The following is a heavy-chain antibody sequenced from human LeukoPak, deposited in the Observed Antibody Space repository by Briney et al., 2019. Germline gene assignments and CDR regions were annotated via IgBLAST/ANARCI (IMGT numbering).Heavy chain of an antibody. J-gene: IGHJ4*02. CDR2: IYPGDSYS. CDR3: ARRRDSGNSLVPLDY. V-gene: IGHV5-51*01. Sequence: GESLKIPCKASGYSFTTYCIGWVRRMPRKGLEWMGIIYPGDSYSRYRPSFQGQVTISADKSVTTAYLQWNSLKASDSAMYYCARRRDSGNSLVPLDYWGRGTLVSVSS. CDR1: GYSFTTYC. D-gene: IGHD4-23*01.